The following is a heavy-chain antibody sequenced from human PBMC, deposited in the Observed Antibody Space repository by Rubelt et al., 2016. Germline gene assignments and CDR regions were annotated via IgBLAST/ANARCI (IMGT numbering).Heavy chain of an antibody. CDR1: GGSISSYY. CDR3: ARDLGYCSGGSCGFDY. D-gene: IGHD2-15*01. CDR2: IYYSGST. J-gene: IGHJ4*02. V-gene: IGHV4-59*01. Sequence: QVQLQESGPGLVKPSETLSLTCTVSGGSISSYYWSWIRQPPGKGLEWIGYIYYSGSTNYNPSLKSRVTISVDTSKNQFSLKLSSVTAADTAVYYCARDLGYCSGGSCGFDYWGQGTLVTVSS.